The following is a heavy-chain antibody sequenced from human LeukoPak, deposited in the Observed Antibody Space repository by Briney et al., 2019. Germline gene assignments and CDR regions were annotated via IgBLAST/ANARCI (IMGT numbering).Heavy chain of an antibody. Sequence: GASVKVSCKASGYTFTGYHMHWVRQAPGQGLEWMGRINPNNGDTNYAQRFQGWVTMTRDTSVRTVYMDVNRLKSDDTAVYYCARMIRYSSSWNIGDYYGLDVWGQGTTVTVSS. V-gene: IGHV1-2*04. J-gene: IGHJ6*02. D-gene: IGHD2-2*01. CDR3: ARMIRYSSSWNIGDYYGLDV. CDR2: INPNNGDT. CDR1: GYTFTGYH.